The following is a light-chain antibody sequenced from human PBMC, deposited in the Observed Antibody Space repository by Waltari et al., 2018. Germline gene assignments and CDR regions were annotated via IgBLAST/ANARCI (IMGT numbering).Light chain of an antibody. CDR1: QGVSSF. CDR3: QQRDNWPWT. J-gene: IGKJ1*01. CDR2: DAS. V-gene: IGKV3-11*01. Sequence: DIVLTQSPATVSLSPGERATLSCRTSQGVSSFVAWYHQKPGQPPRLLIADASNRASGISDRITASGSGLDFTLTISSLEPEDVGVYYCQQRDNWPWTFGQWTKV.